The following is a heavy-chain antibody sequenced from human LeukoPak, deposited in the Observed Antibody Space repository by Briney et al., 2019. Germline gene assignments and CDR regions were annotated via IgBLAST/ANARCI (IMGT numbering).Heavy chain of an antibody. Sequence: SQTLSLTCAISGGSVSSNNAAWNWIRQSPSRGLEWLGRTYSRSKWYNEYAVSVKSRITINPDTSKNQFSLQLNSVTPEDTAVYFCARGGRLGFDYWGRGTLVTVSS. V-gene: IGHV6-1*01. CDR3: ARGGRLGFDY. J-gene: IGHJ4*02. CDR1: GGSVSSNNAA. CDR2: TYSRSKWYN.